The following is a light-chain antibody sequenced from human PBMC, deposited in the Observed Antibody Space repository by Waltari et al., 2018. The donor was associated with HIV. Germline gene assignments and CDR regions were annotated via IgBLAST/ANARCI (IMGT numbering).Light chain of an antibody. J-gene: IGKJ1*01. CDR3: QQYYSFPWT. V-gene: IGKV1D-8*01. CDR2: AAS. Sequence: VIRMTQSPPFISASAGDRVPTSCRLNQGISNYLVCFNQKPGKAAEVILYAASTSHRWVSSRFSGSASGTDVTLTINNLQTQDFATCYWQQYYSFPWTSGQGTRVAIK. CDR1: QGISNY.